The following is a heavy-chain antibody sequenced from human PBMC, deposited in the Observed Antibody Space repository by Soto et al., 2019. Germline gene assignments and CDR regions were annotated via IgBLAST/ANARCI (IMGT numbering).Heavy chain of an antibody. D-gene: IGHD2-2*01. CDR2: ISHDGSNK. Sequence: QVQLVESGGGVVQPGRSVRLSCPASGFTFSSYAMHWVHQAPGKGLEWVALISHDGSNKYYADTVKGRFTISRDNSKNTLYLQMNSLRTEDTSVYYCGRCSSTSCHLGADYWGQGTLVTVSS. V-gene: IGHV3-30-3*01. CDR1: GFTFSSYA. CDR3: GRCSSTSCHLGADY. J-gene: IGHJ4*02.